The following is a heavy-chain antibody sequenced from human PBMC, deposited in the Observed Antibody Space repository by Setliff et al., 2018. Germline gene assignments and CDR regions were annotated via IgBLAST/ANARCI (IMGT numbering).Heavy chain of an antibody. V-gene: IGHV3-20*04. CDR2: INWNGGRI. D-gene: IGHD6-19*01. Sequence: GGSLRLSCAASGFTFDDFGMSWVRQAPGKGLEWVSGINWNGGRIGYADSVKGRFTISRDNAKNSLYLQMNRLRAEDTALYYCAREGDSGWYGGGIDYWGQGILVTVSS. CDR1: GFTFDDFG. CDR3: AREGDSGWYGGGIDY. J-gene: IGHJ4*02.